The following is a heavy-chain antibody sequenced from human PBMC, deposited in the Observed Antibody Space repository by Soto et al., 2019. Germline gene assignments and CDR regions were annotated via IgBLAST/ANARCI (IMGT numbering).Heavy chain of an antibody. CDR3: GRARKYGGRYETCVPGDN. D-gene: IGHD2-2*01. CDR2: IETDTGHT. J-gene: IGHJ1*01. V-gene: IGHV1-18*01. CDR1: GYDFDSYG. Sequence: QVQLVQSGAEVKKPGASVKVSCKASGYDFDSYGLVWMRQAPGQGLEWLGWIETDTGHTDFAPKFKARGTMTADTPTSTVYMELRSLRSDDTAVYYCGRARKYGGRYETCVPGDNWGQGTLVTVST.